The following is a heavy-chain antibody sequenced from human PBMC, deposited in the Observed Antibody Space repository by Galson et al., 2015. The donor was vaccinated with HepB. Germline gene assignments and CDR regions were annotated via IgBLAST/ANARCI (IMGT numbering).Heavy chain of an antibody. J-gene: IGHJ6*02. V-gene: IGHV3-9*01. CDR2: ISWNSGDI. CDR3: AKDKSKIYYYYYGMDV. Sequence: SLRLSCAASGFTFDDYAMHWVRQAPGKGLEWVSGISWNSGDIGYADSVKGRFTISRDNAKNSLYLQMNSLRVEDTALYYCAKDKSKIYYYYYGMDVWGQGTTVTVSS. CDR1: GFTFDDYA.